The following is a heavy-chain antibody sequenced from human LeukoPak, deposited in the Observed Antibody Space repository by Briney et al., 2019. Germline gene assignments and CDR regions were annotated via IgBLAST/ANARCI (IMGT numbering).Heavy chain of an antibody. CDR1: GFTVSSNY. D-gene: IGHD6-13*01. Sequence: PGGSLRLSYAASGFTVSSNYMSWVRQAPGKGLEWVSVIYSGGSTYYADSVKGRFTISRHNSKNTLYLQMNSLRAEDTAVYYCARGLRGSSWYYFDYWGQGTLVTVSS. CDR3: ARGLRGSSWYYFDY. J-gene: IGHJ4*02. V-gene: IGHV3-53*04. CDR2: IYSGGST.